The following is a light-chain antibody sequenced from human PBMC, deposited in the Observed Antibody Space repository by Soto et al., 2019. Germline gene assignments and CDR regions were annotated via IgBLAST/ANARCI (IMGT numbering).Light chain of an antibody. CDR3: LHALQSPYT. J-gene: IGKJ2*01. Sequence: DVVMTQSPLSLPVTPGEPASISCRSSQSLLHSDGKNYLDWYLQKPGQSPQLLIYLGSTRASGVPDRFSGGGSGTDFTLKISRVEAEDVGHYYCLHALQSPYTFGPGTKLEIK. V-gene: IGKV2-28*01. CDR1: QSLLHSDGKNY. CDR2: LGS.